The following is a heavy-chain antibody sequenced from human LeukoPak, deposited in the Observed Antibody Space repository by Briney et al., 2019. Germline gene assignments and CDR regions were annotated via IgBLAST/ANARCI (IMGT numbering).Heavy chain of an antibody. J-gene: IGHJ4*02. D-gene: IGHD1-26*01. V-gene: IGHV3-69-1*02. CDR2: ISSTNAI. Sequence: GGSLRLSCAASGFTFANYAMNWFRHTPGKGLEWLSYISSTNAIYYADSVKGRFTISRDNAKESLYLQMNSLRAEDTAVYYCARDDKWAFDYWGQGTLITVSS. CDR3: ARDDKWAFDY. CDR1: GFTFANYA.